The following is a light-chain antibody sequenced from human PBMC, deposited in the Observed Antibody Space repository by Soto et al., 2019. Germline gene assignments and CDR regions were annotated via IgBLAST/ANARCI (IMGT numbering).Light chain of an antibody. CDR1: QSVNSSY. Sequence: EIVLTQSPGTLSLSPGEGGTLSCRASQSVNSSYLAWYQQRPGQAPRVLIYDASRRATDIPDRFTGSGSVKDFTLTLNRVAHEEFAGYYCQQYGISPYTFGEGTRVEI. J-gene: IGKJ2*01. V-gene: IGKV3-20*01. CDR3: QQYGISPYT. CDR2: DAS.